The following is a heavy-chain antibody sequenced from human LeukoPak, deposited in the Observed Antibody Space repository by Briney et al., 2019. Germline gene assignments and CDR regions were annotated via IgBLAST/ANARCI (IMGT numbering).Heavy chain of an antibody. V-gene: IGHV4-34*01. Sequence: SETLSLTCAVYGGSFSGYYWSWIRQPPGKGLEWIGEINHSGSTNYNPSLKSRVTISVDTSKNQFSLKLSSVTAADTAVYYCARGRGHIVVVIAIQFDYWGQGTLVTVPP. CDR3: ARGRGHIVVVIAIQFDY. CDR1: GGSFSGYY. D-gene: IGHD2-21*01. J-gene: IGHJ4*02. CDR2: INHSGST.